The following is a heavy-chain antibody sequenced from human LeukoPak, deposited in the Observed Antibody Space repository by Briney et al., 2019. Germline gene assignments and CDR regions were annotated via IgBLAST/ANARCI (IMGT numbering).Heavy chain of an antibody. CDR1: GGSISSYY. J-gene: IGHJ4*02. D-gene: IGHD5-18*01. V-gene: IGHV4-59*01. CDR2: IYYTGAT. CDR3: ARAGYSYGTGYYFDY. Sequence: SETLSLTCTVSGGSISSYYWSWIRLPPGKGLEWIGYIYYTGATYYNPSLKSRVTISLGTSKNQFSLKLSSVTAADAAVYYCARAGYSYGTGYYFDYWGQGALVTVSS.